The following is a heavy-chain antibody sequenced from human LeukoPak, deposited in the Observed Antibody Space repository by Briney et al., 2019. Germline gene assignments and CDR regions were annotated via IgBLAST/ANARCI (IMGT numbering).Heavy chain of an antibody. J-gene: IGHJ4*02. D-gene: IGHD3-22*01. CDR1: GYTFTSYA. Sequence: ASVKVSCKASGYTFTSYAMNWVRQAPGQGLEWMGWINTNTGNPTYAQGFTGRFVFSLDTSVSTAYLQISSLKAEDTAVCYCARTYDSSGYYYFDYWGQGTLVTVSS. CDR3: ARTYDSSGYYYFDY. V-gene: IGHV7-4-1*02. CDR2: INTNTGNP.